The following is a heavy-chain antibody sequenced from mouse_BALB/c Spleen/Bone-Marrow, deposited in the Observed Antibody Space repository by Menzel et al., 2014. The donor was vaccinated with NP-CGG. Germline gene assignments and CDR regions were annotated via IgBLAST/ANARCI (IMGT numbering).Heavy chain of an antibody. D-gene: IGHD2-4*01. CDR2: IRNKAKGYTS. CDR3: ARDINYDIYWYFDV. J-gene: IGHJ1*01. V-gene: IGHV7-3*02. Sequence: DVHLVESGGGLVQPGGSLRLSCATSGFTFXDYYMSWVRQPPGKAPEWLGFIRNKAKGYTSENSASVKGRFTISRDNSQSILYLQMNTLRAEDSATYYCARDINYDIYWYFDVWGAGTTVTVSS. CDR1: GFTFXDYY.